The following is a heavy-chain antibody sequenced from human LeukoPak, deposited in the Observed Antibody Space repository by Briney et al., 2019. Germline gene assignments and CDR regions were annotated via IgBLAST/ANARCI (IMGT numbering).Heavy chain of an antibody. J-gene: IGHJ3*02. CDR2: ISAYNGNT. D-gene: IGHD3-3*01. CDR3: ARSRTLRFLEWLSLHAFDI. Sequence: GASVKVSCKASGYTFTSYGISWVRQAPGQGLEWMGWISAYNGNTNYAQKLQGRVTMTTDTSTSTAYMELRSLRSDDTAVYYCARSRTLRFLEWLSLHAFDIWGQGTMVTVPS. V-gene: IGHV1-18*01. CDR1: GYTFTSYG.